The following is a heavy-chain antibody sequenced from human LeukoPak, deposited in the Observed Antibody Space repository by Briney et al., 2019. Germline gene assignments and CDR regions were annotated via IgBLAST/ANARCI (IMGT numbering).Heavy chain of an antibody. CDR2: ISPSGST. CDR3: ARHSQSWALIRRWYFDL. D-gene: IGHD5-24*01. Sequence: SETLSLTCTVSGGSISSGSYYWSWIRQPAGKGLEWIGRISPSGSTYYNPSLKSRVTISVDTSKNQFSLKLSSVTAADTAVYYCARHSQSWALIRRWYFDLWGRGTLVTVSS. J-gene: IGHJ2*01. V-gene: IGHV4-61*02. CDR1: GGSISSGSYY.